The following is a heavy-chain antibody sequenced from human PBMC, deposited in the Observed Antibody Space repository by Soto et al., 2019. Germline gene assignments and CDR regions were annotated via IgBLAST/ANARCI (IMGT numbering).Heavy chain of an antibody. CDR2: ILFDGSNK. D-gene: IGHD4-17*01. Sequence: QVQLVESGGGVVQPGRSLRLSCAASGITFSSYGMHWVRQSPGKGLEWVALILFDGSNKYYADSVKGRFTISRDNSKITLYLQLNTLRAEDTAVYYCATHDYGSKASYWGQGTLVTVSS. CDR1: GITFSSYG. J-gene: IGHJ4*02. CDR3: ATHDYGSKASY. V-gene: IGHV3-33*01.